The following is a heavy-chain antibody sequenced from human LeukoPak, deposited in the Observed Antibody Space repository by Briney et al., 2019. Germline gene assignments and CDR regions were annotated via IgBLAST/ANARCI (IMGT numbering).Heavy chain of an antibody. CDR1: GGTFSSYA. Sequence: GASVKVSCKASGGTFSSYAISWVRQAPGQGLEWMGGIIPIFGTANYAQKFQGRVTITADESTSTAYMELSSLRSEDTAVYYCAKDGRVDCSSTSCYLGYYYYMDVWGKGTTVTVSS. V-gene: IGHV1-69*13. J-gene: IGHJ6*03. CDR2: IIPIFGTA. CDR3: AKDGRVDCSSTSCYLGYYYYMDV. D-gene: IGHD2-2*01.